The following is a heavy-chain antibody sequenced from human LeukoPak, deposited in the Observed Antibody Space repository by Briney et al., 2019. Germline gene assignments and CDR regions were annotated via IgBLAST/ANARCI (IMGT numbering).Heavy chain of an antibody. CDR3: AKDRSRLLWFGELYSTN. Sequence: PGGSLRLSCAASGFTFNIFWMSWVRQAPGKGLEWVSAISGSGGSTYYADSVKGRFTISRDNSKNTLYLQMNSLRAEDTAVYYCAKDRSRLLWFGELYSTNWGQGTLVTVSS. CDR2: ISGSGGST. CDR1: GFTFNIFW. J-gene: IGHJ4*02. D-gene: IGHD3-10*01. V-gene: IGHV3-23*01.